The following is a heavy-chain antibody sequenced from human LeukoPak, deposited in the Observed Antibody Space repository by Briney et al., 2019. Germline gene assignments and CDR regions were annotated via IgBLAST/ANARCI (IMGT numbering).Heavy chain of an antibody. CDR3: ARDATTTVTRFGY. V-gene: IGHV1-18*04. CDR2: VRTSDGST. CDR1: GYTLTCYG. D-gene: IGHD4-17*01. J-gene: IGHJ4*02. Sequence: ASVKDSCKASGYTLTCYGITWVRQAPGQGLEWMAWVRTSDGSTNYAQKFQGRVTMTTDTSTSTVFMELTSLRYDDTAVYYCARDATTTVTRFGYWGQGTLVIVSS.